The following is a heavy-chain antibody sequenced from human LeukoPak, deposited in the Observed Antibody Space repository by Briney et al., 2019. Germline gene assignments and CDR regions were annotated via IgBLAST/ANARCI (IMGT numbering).Heavy chain of an antibody. V-gene: IGHV4-34*01. CDR1: GGSFSGYY. CDR2: INHSGST. Sequence: PSETLSLTCAVYGGSFSGYYWSWIRQPPGKGLEWLEEINHSGSTNYNPYLNSRVTISVDMSKNQFSLNLSSVTAADTAVYYCARHSGYSSRLDIWGQGTMVTVSS. J-gene: IGHJ3*02. D-gene: IGHD6-13*01. CDR3: ARHSGYSSRLDI.